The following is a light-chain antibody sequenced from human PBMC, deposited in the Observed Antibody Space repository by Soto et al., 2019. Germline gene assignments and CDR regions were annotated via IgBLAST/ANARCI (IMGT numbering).Light chain of an antibody. CDR3: HQRQSWPRT. CDR1: QAVNTR. Sequence: EIVLTQSPATLSSFPGDRVTLSCRASQAVNTRLAWYQHKPGQAPRLLIYLASNRAAGVPARFSDSGSGKDFALTISDVEPEDFAVYYCHQRQSWPRTFGQGTTVDIK. J-gene: IGKJ1*01. V-gene: IGKV3-11*01. CDR2: LAS.